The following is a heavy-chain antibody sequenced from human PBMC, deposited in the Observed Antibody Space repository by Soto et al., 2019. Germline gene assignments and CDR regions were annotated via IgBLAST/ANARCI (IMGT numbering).Heavy chain of an antibody. CDR2: IYYSGST. Sequence: PSETLSLTCTVSGGSISSGYYYWSWVRQPPGKGLEWIGYIYYSGSTYYKPSLKSRVTISVDTSKNQFSLKLSSVTAADTAVYYCASRPPRIAEPVDYLGQGTLVTVCS. D-gene: IGHD6-13*01. CDR1: GGSISSGYYY. V-gene: IGHV4-30-4*01. J-gene: IGHJ4*02. CDR3: ASRPPRIAEPVDY.